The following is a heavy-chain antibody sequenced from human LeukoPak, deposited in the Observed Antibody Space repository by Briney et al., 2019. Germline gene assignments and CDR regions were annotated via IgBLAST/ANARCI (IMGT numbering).Heavy chain of an antibody. D-gene: IGHD6-13*01. V-gene: IGHV1-46*01. CDR3: ARGGYSSPRGWFDP. J-gene: IGHJ5*02. Sequence: ASVKVSCKASGYTFINCYIHWVRQAPGQGLEWMGIINPSGGSTTYPQKFQGRVTMTRDMSTSTVYMDLSSLRSEDTAVYYCARGGYSSPRGWFDPWGQGTLVTVSS. CDR2: INPSGGST. CDR1: GYTFINCY.